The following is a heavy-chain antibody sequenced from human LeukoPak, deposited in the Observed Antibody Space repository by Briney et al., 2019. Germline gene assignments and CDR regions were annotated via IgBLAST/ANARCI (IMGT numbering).Heavy chain of an antibody. CDR3: ATGGNFYYSH. CDR1: GFPFSGYG. D-gene: IGHD4-11*01. Sequence: GGSLRLSCAASGFPFSGYGMHWVRPAPGKGLEWVAVAYGDGSSQYYADSVKGRFSISKDISKNTLSLQMNSLRAEDTAVYSCATGGNFYYSHSSQATLVTVSS. V-gene: IGHV3-33*01. CDR2: AYGDGSSQ. J-gene: IGHJ1*01.